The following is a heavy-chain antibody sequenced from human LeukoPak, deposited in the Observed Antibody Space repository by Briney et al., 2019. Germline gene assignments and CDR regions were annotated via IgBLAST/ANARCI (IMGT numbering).Heavy chain of an antibody. CDR1: GFTFSSYG. CDR3: ARAEQQLVPYYFDY. D-gene: IGHD6-13*01. V-gene: IGHV3-30*03. Sequence: PGGSLRLSCAASGFTFSSYGMHWVRQAPGKGLEWVAVISYDGSNKYYADSVKGRFTISRDNSKNTLYLQMNSLRAEDTAVYYCARAEQQLVPYYFDYWGQGTLVTVSS. J-gene: IGHJ4*02. CDR2: ISYDGSNK.